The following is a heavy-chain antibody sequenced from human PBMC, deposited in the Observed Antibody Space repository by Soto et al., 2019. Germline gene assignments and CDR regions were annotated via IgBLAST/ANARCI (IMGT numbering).Heavy chain of an antibody. V-gene: IGHV4-39*01. J-gene: IGHJ6*02. CDR1: GGSISSGPYS. Sequence: SETLSLTCSVSGGSISSGPYSWGWIRQPPGKGLEWIGTFHYSGRTYYSPSLESRVTISVDTSKNQFSLKVSSVTAADTAVFYCARLAGYCSRTNCYGYYGMYVWGQGSTVT. D-gene: IGHD2-2*01. CDR3: ARLAGYCSRTNCYGYYGMYV. CDR2: FHYSGRT.